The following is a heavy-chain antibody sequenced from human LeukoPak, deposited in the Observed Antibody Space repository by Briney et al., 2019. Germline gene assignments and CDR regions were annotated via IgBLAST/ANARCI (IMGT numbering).Heavy chain of an antibody. CDR1: GGSIGSYY. CDR2: IYYSGST. V-gene: IGHV4-59*01. Sequence: PSETLSLTCTVSGGSIGSYYWSWIRQPPGKGLEWIGYIYYSGSTNYNPSLKSRVTISVDTSKNQFSLKLSSVTAADTAVYYCARDAGGYSYGFDAFDIWGQGTMVTVSS. J-gene: IGHJ3*02. D-gene: IGHD5-18*01. CDR3: ARDAGGYSYGFDAFDI.